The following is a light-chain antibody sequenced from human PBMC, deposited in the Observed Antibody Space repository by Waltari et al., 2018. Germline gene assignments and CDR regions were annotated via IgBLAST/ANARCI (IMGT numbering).Light chain of an antibody. Sequence: QTVVTQEPSLTVSPGGTVTLTCASSTGEVTRCFYPSWFQQKPGQPPRALIYSTNNKHSWTPARFSGSLLGGKAALTLSGVQVEDEAEYYCLLYYGGAQVFGGGTKLTVL. CDR2: STN. V-gene: IGLV7-43*01. J-gene: IGLJ3*02. CDR1: TGEVTRCFY. CDR3: LLYYGGAQV.